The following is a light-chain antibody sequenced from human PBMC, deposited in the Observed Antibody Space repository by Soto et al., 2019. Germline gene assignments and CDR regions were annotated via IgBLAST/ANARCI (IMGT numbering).Light chain of an antibody. V-gene: IGKV3-11*01. Sequence: EIVLTQSPATLSSFPVDRVTLSCRASKAVNTRLAWYQHRPGQAPRLLIYLASNRAAGVPARFSGSGSGIDFTLTISDVEPEDFAVYYCHQRQSWPRTFGQGTTVDI. CDR3: HQRQSWPRT. CDR2: LAS. J-gene: IGKJ1*01. CDR1: KAVNTR.